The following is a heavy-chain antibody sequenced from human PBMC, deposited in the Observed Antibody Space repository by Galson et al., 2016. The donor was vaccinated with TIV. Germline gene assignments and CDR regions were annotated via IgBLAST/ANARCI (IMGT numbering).Heavy chain of an antibody. V-gene: IGHV3-23*01. D-gene: IGHD3-22*01. CDR1: GFTFSDYA. J-gene: IGHJ5*02. CDR3: ATLPYSSPSDCFGP. Sequence: SLRLSCAASGFTFSDYAMNWVRQAPGKGLEWVSVIVGGGYSTHYADSVEGRFTISRDNSTNMGYLQMNSLRAEDTAIYYCATLPYSSPSDCFGPWGQGTLVTVSS. CDR2: IVGGGYST.